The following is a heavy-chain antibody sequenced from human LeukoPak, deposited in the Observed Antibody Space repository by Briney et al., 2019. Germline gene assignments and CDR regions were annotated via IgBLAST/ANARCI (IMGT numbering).Heavy chain of an antibody. Sequence: PSETLSLTCTVSGGSISSSSYYWGWIRQPPGKGLEWIGTIYYSGSTYYNPSLKSRVTISVDTSKNQFSLKLSSVTAADTAVYYCARHSLTLGFDYWGQGTLVTVSS. CDR3: ARHSLTLGFDY. D-gene: IGHD3-16*01. J-gene: IGHJ4*02. V-gene: IGHV4-39*01. CDR1: GGSISSSSYY. CDR2: IYYSGST.